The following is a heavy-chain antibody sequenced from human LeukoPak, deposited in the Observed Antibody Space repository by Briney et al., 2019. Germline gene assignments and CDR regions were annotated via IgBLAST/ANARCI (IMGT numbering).Heavy chain of an antibody. CDR3: ARRDAFDI. Sequence: SETLSLTCTVSGGSISNYYWSWIRQPPGKGLEWIGYIYYRGSTSYNPSLKSRVTISVETSKNQISLKLSSVTAADTAVYYCARRDAFDIWGQGTMVAVSS. V-gene: IGHV4-59*01. CDR1: GGSISNYY. J-gene: IGHJ3*02. CDR2: IYYRGST.